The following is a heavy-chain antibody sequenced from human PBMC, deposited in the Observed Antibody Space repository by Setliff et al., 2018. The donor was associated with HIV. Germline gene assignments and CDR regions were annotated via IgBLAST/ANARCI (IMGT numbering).Heavy chain of an antibody. CDR1: GDSVSSDSAA. CDR2: TYYRSKWYT. D-gene: IGHD5-18*01. Sequence: SQTLSLTCAISGDSVSSDSAAWNWIRQSPSRGLEWLARTYYRSKWYTDYAVSVKSRITINPDTSRNQFSLQLSSVIPDDSAVYFCARGGITAYYFDHWAQGTLGTVS. CDR3: ARGGITAYYFDH. J-gene: IGHJ4*02. V-gene: IGHV6-1*01.